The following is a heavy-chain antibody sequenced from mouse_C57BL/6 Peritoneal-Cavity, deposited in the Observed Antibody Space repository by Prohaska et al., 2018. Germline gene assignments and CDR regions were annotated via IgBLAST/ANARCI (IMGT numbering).Heavy chain of an antibody. D-gene: IGHD2-3*01. CDR1: GYTFTDYY. J-gene: IGHJ3*01. V-gene: IGHV1-75*01. Sequence: QVQLQQSGPELVKPGASVKISCKASGYTFTDYYIHLVKQMPGQGLEWIGWIFHGSGSTYYNEKFKGKATRTVDKSASTAYMLLSSMTSEDSAVYFWARGDDGYYGFAYWGQGTLVTVSA. CDR2: IFHGSGST. CDR3: ARGDDGYYGFAY.